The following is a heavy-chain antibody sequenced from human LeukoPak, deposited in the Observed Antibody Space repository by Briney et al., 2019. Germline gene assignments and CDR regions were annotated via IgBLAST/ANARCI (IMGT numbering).Heavy chain of an antibody. CDR2: MNPNSGNT. CDR3: ARTLPGYSSGWYASKAFDI. V-gene: IGHV1-8*03. J-gene: IGHJ3*02. Sequence: GASVKVSCKASGYTFTRYDINWVRQATGQGLEWMGWMNPNSGNTGYAQKFQGRVTITRDTSASTAYMELSSLRSEDTAVYYCARTLPGYSSGWYASKAFDIWGQGTMVTVSS. D-gene: IGHD6-19*01. CDR1: GYTFTRYD.